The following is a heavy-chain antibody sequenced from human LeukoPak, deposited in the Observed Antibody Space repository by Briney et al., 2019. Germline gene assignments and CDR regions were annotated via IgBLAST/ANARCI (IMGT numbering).Heavy chain of an antibody. CDR1: GFTFSSYG. CDR3: ARDTFGNWFDP. J-gene: IGHJ5*02. D-gene: IGHD3-16*01. CDR2: IWYDGSNK. Sequence: SGGSLRLSCAASGFTFSSYGMHWVRQAPGKGLEWVAVIWYDGSNKYYADSVKGRFTISRDNSKNTLYLQMNSLRAEDTAVYYCARDTFGNWFDPWGQGTLVTVSS. V-gene: IGHV3-33*08.